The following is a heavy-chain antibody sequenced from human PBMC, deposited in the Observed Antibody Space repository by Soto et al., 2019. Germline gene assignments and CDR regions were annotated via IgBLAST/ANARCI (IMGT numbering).Heavy chain of an antibody. CDR3: AREAGSSSSDY. V-gene: IGHV1-69*06. D-gene: IGHD6-6*01. J-gene: IGHJ4*02. CDR1: GGTFSSYA. Sequence: QVQMGPSGAEVNKPGSSVKVSCKASGGTFSSYAISWVRQAPGQGLEWMGGIIPILGTANYAEKFQGRVTSTADKSTRTAYTELCNLRSEDTAVNYSAREAGSSSSDYWGQGTLVTVSS. CDR2: IIPILGTA.